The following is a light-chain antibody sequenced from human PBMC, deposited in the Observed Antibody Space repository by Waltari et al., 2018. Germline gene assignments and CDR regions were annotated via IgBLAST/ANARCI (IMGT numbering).Light chain of an antibody. CDR3: GTWDDSLSRPV. Sequence: QSVLTQPPSASGTPGQRVTISCSGSSSNIERNYVSWYQQFPGTAPKVLMFKNNQRPSGVSDRFSASTSGASASLAISGLRSDDEADYYCGTWDDSLSRPVFGGGTKLTVL. V-gene: IGLV1-47*01. CDR1: SSNIERNY. J-gene: IGLJ3*02. CDR2: KNN.